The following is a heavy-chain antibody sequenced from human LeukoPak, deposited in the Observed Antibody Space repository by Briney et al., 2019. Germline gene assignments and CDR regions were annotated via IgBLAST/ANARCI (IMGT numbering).Heavy chain of an antibody. CDR3: AYNSIAVAVN. CDR1: GFTFSSYG. J-gene: IGHJ4*02. CDR2: IRYDGSDK. D-gene: IGHD6-19*01. Sequence: GGSLRLSCAASGFTFSSYGMHWVRQAPGKGLERVAFIRYDGSDKYYADSVKGRFTISRDNSKNTLYLQMNSLRAEDTAVYYCAYNSIAVAVNWGQGTLVTVSS. V-gene: IGHV3-30*02.